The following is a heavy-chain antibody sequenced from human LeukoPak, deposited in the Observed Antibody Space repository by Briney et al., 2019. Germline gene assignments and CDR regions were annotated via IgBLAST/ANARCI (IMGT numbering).Heavy chain of an antibody. CDR3: ARRNSVTQGLDN. Sequence: GGSLRLSCAASGFTFIDHYMDWVRQAPGKGLEWIGRIRNKANSYTTEYAASVKSRFTVSRDDSKNSLFLQMNSLESEDTAVYYCARRNSVTQGLDNWGQGTLVTVSS. CDR1: GFTFIDHY. D-gene: IGHD5/OR15-5a*01. J-gene: IGHJ4*02. V-gene: IGHV3-72*01. CDR2: IRNKANSYTT.